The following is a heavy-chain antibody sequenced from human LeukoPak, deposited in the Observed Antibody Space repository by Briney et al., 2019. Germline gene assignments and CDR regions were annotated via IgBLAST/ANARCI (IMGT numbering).Heavy chain of an antibody. CDR1: GGSISTYY. D-gene: IGHD6-6*01. V-gene: IGHV4-59*08. J-gene: IGHJ4*02. CDR2: IYYSGST. Sequence: SETLSLTCTVSGGSISTYYWSWIRQPPGKGLEWIGYIYYSGSTNYNPSLKSRVTISVDTSENQFSLKLSSVTAADTAVYYCARHFSGAAPGLVWGQGTLVTVSS. CDR3: ARHFSGAAPGLV.